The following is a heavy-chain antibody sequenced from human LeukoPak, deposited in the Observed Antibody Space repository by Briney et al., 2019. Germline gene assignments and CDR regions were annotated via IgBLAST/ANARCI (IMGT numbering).Heavy chain of an antibody. CDR2: ISGSSTAT. CDR1: GFTLTNYY. CDR3: ARGGGATDY. V-gene: IGHV3-48*02. J-gene: IGHJ4*02. D-gene: IGHD1-26*01. Sequence: PGGSLRLSCAASGFTLTNYYMNWVRQAPGKGLEWVSYISGSSTATYYADSVKGRFTMSRDNAKNSLYLQMNSLRDEDTAVYYCARGGGATDYWGQGTLVTVSS.